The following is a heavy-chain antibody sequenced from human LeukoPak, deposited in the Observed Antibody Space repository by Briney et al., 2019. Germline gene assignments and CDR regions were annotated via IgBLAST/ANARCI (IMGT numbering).Heavy chain of an antibody. Sequence: SETLSLTCTVSGGSISSSSYYWGWIRQPPGKGLEWIGSIYYSGSTYYNPSLKSRVTISVDTSKNQFSLKLSSVTAADTAVYYCATYYYGSGDDWGQGTLVTVSS. V-gene: IGHV4-39*07. CDR3: ATYYYGSGDD. CDR2: IYYSGST. J-gene: IGHJ4*02. CDR1: GGSISSSSYY. D-gene: IGHD3-10*01.